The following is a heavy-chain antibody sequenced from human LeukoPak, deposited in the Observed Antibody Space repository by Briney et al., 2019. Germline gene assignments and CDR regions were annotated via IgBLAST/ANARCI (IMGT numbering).Heavy chain of an antibody. CDR1: GYTFTSYG. Sequence: ASVKVSCKASGYTFTSYGISWVRQAPGQGLEWMGWINPNSGGTNYAQKFQGRVTMTRDTSISTAYMELSRLRSDDTAVYYCAREELFAFDPWGQGTLVTVSS. V-gene: IGHV1-2*02. CDR3: AREELFAFDP. CDR2: INPNSGGT. J-gene: IGHJ5*02. D-gene: IGHD2-15*01.